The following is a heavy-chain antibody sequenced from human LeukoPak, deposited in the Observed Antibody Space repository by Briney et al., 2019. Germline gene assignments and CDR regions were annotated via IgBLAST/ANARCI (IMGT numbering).Heavy chain of an antibody. CDR1: GGSISSYY. D-gene: IGHD3-22*01. CDR2: IYTSGST. V-gene: IGHV4-4*07. J-gene: IGHJ4*02. Sequence: PSETLSLTCTVSGGSISSYYWSWIRQPAGKGLEWIGRIYTSGSTNYNPSLKSRVTMSVDTSKNQFSLKLSSVTAADTAVDYCARDRYYDSSGYLPFDYWGQGTLVTVSS. CDR3: ARDRYYDSSGYLPFDY.